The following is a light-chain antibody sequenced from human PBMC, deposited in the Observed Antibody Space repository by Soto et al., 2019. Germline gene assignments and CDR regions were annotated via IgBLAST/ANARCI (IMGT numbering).Light chain of an antibody. V-gene: IGKV3-20*01. CDR1: QSVSSSY. CDR2: GAS. CDR3: QQYGSSPPYT. J-gene: IGKJ2*01. Sequence: EIVLTQSPGTLSLSPGERATLSCRASQSVSSSYLAWHQQKPGQAPRLLIYGASSRATGIPDRFSGSGSGTDFTLTISRLEPEDFAVYYCQQYGSSPPYTFGQGTKLETK.